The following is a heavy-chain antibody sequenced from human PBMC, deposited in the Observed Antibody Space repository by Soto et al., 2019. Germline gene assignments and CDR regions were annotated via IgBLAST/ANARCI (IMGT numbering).Heavy chain of an antibody. D-gene: IGHD2-21*01. J-gene: IGHJ5*02. CDR1: GFTISTYA. V-gene: IGHV3-23*01. CDR2: VTGSGSQI. CDR3: AKDAVYRDGLWLMDS. Sequence: GGALILSCAASGFTISTYAMTWVRQAPGKGLECVSGVTGSGSQIYYADSVKGRFTISKDNSKNTLYLQMSSLREEDTALYYCAKDAVYRDGLWLMDSWGQGTLVTVSS.